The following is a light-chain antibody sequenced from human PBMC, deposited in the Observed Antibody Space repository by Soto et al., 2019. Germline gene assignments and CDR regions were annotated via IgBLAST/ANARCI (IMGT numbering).Light chain of an antibody. CDR2: GNS. Sequence: QSVLTQPPSVSGAPGQRVTISCTGNTSNIGAGYDVHWYQQLPGTAPKLLIYGNSHRPSGVPDRFSGSKSGTSASLAVTGLHAEDEADYYCQSYDSSLSGYWVFGGGTQLTVL. CDR3: QSYDSSLSGYWV. V-gene: IGLV1-40*01. J-gene: IGLJ3*02. CDR1: TSNIGAGYD.